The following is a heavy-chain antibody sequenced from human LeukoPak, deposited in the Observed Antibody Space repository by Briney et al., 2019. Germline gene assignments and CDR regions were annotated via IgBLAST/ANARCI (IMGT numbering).Heavy chain of an antibody. D-gene: IGHD3-22*01. CDR1: GVSISSGGYS. V-gene: IGHV4-30-2*01. J-gene: IGHJ4*02. CDR3: ARGRAPQNYYDSSGYYHPLGY. CDR2: IYHSGST. Sequence: SQTLSLTCAVSGVSISSGGYSWRWIRQPPGKGLEWIGYIYHSGSTYYNPSLKSRVTISVDRSKNQFSLKLSSVTAADTAVYYCARGRAPQNYYDSSGYYHPLGYWGQGTLVTVSS.